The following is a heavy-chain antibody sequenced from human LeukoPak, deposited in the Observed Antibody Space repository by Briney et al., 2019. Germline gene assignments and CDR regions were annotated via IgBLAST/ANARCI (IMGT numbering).Heavy chain of an antibody. J-gene: IGHJ4*02. CDR3: VGDYDTSGPQKNYFDF. V-gene: IGHV1-69*05. Sequence: SVTVSFKAPVGTFIIYAVSWVRQAPGQGVDWMGRVVPMYETADYAQRFQGRVTITTDKATETVFMEVSRLRAGEEDSCYYVGDYDTSGPQKNYFDFWGQGTLVTVFS. CDR2: VVPMYETA. D-gene: IGHD3-22*01. CDR1: VGTFIIYA.